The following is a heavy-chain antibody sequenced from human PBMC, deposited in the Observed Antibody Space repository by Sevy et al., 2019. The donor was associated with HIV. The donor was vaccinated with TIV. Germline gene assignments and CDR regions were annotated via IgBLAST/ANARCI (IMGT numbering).Heavy chain of an antibody. V-gene: IGHV4-30-4*01. CDR3: ARAADYGDHPYYYYGMDV. CDR2: IYYSGST. CDR1: GGSISSGDYY. Sequence: SETLSLTCTVSGGSISSGDYYWSWIRQPPGKGLEWIGYIYYSGSTYYNPSLKSRVTISVDTSKNQFSLKLSSVTAADTAVYYCARAADYGDHPYYYYGMDVWGQGITVTVSS. D-gene: IGHD4-17*01. J-gene: IGHJ6*02.